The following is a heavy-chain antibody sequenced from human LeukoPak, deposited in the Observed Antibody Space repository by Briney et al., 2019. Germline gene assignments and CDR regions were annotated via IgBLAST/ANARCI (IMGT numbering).Heavy chain of an antibody. CDR2: ISSNGGST. J-gene: IGHJ4*02. CDR3: ARSVYGSVYEY. CDR1: GFTFSSYA. V-gene: IGHV3-64D*06. D-gene: IGHD3-10*01. Sequence: PGGSLRLSCSASGFTFSSYAMHWVRQAPGKGLEYVSAISSNGGSTNYADSVKGRFTISRDNSKDTLYLQMSSLRAEDTAVYYCARSVYGSVYEYWGQGTLVTVSS.